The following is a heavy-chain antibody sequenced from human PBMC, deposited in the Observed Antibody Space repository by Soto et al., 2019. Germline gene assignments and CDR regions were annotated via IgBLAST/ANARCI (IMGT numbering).Heavy chain of an antibody. CDR3: AQDGRSGSVTRPGH. V-gene: IGHV3-30*18. J-gene: IGHJ4*02. CDR2: ISYDGSYQ. D-gene: IGHD1-26*01. Sequence: QAQLVESGGGEVQPGRSLRLSCAASGFTFKSYGMHWVRQAPGKGLEWVAVISYDGSYQYYSDSVKGRFTISRDNSKNTLNLQRNSLRVEDSAMYYCAQDGRSGSVTRPGHWGQRTLVTVSS. CDR1: GFTFKSYG.